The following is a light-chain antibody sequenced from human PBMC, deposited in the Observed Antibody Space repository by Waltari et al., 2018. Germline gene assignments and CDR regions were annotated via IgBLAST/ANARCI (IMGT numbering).Light chain of an antibody. Sequence: QSALTQPASVSGSPGQSITISCTGTSSDVGGYNYVSWYQQHPGQAPKLMIYEAGNGASGVSNRFSGAKAGNTASLTISWLQAEDEADYYCSSYTSSSTVVFGGGTKLTVL. CDR1: SSDVGGYNY. CDR2: EAG. CDR3: SSYTSSSTVV. J-gene: IGLJ2*01. V-gene: IGLV2-14*01.